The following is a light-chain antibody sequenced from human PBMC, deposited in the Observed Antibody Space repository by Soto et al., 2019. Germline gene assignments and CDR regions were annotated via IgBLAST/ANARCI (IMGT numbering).Light chain of an antibody. V-gene: IGKV1-8*01. CDR1: QGISSY. CDR3: QHYYSYPIT. J-gene: IGKJ5*01. Sequence: AIRMTQSPSSFSASTVGRFTSTFLASQGISSYLAWYQQKPGKAPKLLIYAASTLQSGVPSRFSGSGSGTDFTLTISCLQSEDFATYYCQHYYSYPITFGQGTRLEIK. CDR2: AAS.